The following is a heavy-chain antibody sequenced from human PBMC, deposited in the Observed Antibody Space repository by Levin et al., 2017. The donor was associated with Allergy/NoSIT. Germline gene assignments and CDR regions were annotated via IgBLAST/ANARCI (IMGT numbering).Heavy chain of an antibody. Sequence: SETLSLTCSISGGSISTYYWTWIRQPPGKGLEWIGYIYYSGSTNYNPSLKSRVTISVDTSKNQFSLKLSSVTAADTAVYYCVRRIAATGIYAFDSWGQGTLVTVSS. J-gene: IGHJ5*01. CDR3: VRRIAATGIYAFDS. D-gene: IGHD6-13*01. CDR2: IYYSGST. CDR1: GGSISTYY. V-gene: IGHV4-59*01.